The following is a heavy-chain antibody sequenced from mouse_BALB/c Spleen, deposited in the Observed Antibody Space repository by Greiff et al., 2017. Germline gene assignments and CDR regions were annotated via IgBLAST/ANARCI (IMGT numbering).Heavy chain of an antibody. CDR3: TRRRYGSSYGYFDV. CDR1: GFTFSNYW. D-gene: IGHD1-1*01. Sequence: EVKVEESGGGLVQPGGSMKLSCVASGFTFSNYWMNWVRQSPEKGLEWVAEIRLKSNNYATHYAESVKGRFTIYRDDSKSSVYLQMNNLRAEDTGIYYCTRRRYGSSYGYFDVWGAGTTVTVSA. CDR2: IRLKSNNYAT. J-gene: IGHJ1*01. V-gene: IGHV6-6*02.